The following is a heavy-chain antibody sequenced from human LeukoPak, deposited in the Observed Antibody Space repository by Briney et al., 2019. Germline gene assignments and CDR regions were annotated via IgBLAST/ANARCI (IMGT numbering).Heavy chain of an antibody. J-gene: IGHJ4*02. D-gene: IGHD6-19*01. CDR2: IYSGGST. Sequence: GGSLRLSCAASGFTVGSNYMNWVRQAPGKGLEWVSIIYSGGSTDYADSVKGRFSISRDNSKNTLYLQMNSLRPEDSAVYYCAKGGYSNGWYYFDYWGQGTLVTVSS. CDR1: GFTVGSNY. V-gene: IGHV3-53*05. CDR3: AKGGYSNGWYYFDY.